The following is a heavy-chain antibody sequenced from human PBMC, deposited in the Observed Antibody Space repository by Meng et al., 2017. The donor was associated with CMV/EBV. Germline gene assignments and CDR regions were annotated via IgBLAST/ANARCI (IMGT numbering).Heavy chain of an antibody. D-gene: IGHD1-26*01. CDR1: GFTFSSYW. V-gene: IGHV3-30*02. J-gene: IGHJ6*02. Sequence: GESLKISCAASGFTFSSYWMSWVRQAPGKGLEWVAFIRYDGSNKYYADSVKGRFTISRDNSKNTLYLQMNSLRAEDTAVYYCANVAQSPGWELHHYYYGMDVWGQGTTVTVSS. CDR2: IRYDGSNK. CDR3: ANVAQSPGWELHHYYYGMDV.